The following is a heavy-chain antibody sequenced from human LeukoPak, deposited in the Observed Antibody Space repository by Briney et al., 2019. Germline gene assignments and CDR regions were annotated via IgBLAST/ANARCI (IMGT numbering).Heavy chain of an antibody. Sequence: GGSLRLSCAASGFTFIDYWMHWVRQVPGKGLVWVSRVNHDGSGTSYADSVKGRFTISRDNAKHTLYLQMNSLRAEDTAIYYCVRDVRTSGCHEEGHIWFDPWGQGTLLTVSS. CDR3: VRDVRTSGCHEEGHIWFDP. J-gene: IGHJ5*02. CDR2: VNHDGSGT. V-gene: IGHV3-74*01. CDR1: GFTFIDYW. D-gene: IGHD2-2*01.